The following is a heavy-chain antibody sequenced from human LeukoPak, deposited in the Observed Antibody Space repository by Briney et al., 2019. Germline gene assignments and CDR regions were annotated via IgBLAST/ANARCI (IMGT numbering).Heavy chain of an antibody. V-gene: IGHV3-53*01. J-gene: IGHJ3*02. Sequence: GGSLTLSCAASGFSVRGHYMGWVRQAPQKGLEYVSVLDSGGATHYADSVKGRFSISRDNFRNTLSLQMNSLRVDDTAAYYCARELRDAFDMWGQGTRVTVS. CDR3: ARELRDAFDM. D-gene: IGHD2-21*01. CDR2: LDSGGAT. CDR1: GFSVRGHY.